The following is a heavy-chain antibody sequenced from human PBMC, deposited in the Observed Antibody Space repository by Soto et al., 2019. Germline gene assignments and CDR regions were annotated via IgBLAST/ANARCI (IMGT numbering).Heavy chain of an antibody. CDR1: GGSFSGYY. J-gene: IGHJ4*02. CDR2: INHSGST. V-gene: IGHV4-34*01. CDR3: AREGRIAAAGRFDY. D-gene: IGHD6-13*01. Sequence: QVQLQQWGAGLLKPSETLSLTCAVYGGSFSGYYWSWIRQPPGKGLEWIGEINHSGSTNYNPSLKSRVTISVDTSKNQFSLKLSSVTAADTAIYFCAREGRIAAAGRFDYWGQGTLVTVSS.